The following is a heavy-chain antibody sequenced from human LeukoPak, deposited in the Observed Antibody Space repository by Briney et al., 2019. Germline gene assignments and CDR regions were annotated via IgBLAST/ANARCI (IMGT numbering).Heavy chain of an antibody. CDR3: AREAAGGLSYFDY. Sequence: SETLSLTCTVSGGSISSYYWSWIRQPPGKGLEWIGYIYYSGSTNYNPSLKSRVTISVDTSKNQFSLKLSSVTAADTAVYYCAREAAGGLSYFDYWGQGTLVTVSS. V-gene: IGHV4-59*01. J-gene: IGHJ4*02. CDR1: GGSISSYY. D-gene: IGHD6-13*01. CDR2: IYYSGST.